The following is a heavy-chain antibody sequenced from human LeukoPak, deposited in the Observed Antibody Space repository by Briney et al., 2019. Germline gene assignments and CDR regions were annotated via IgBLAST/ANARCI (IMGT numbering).Heavy chain of an antibody. CDR2: ISSSSSYI. CDR1: GFTFSSYS. J-gene: IGHJ6*03. Sequence: PGGSLRLSCAASGFTFSSYSMNWVRQAPGKGLEWVSSISSSSSYIYYADSVKGRFTISRDKSQSTLYLQMNSLRAEDTAMYHCARRGIRVGYYMDVWGKGTTVTVSS. D-gene: IGHD6-19*01. CDR3: ARRGIRVGYYMDV. V-gene: IGHV3-21*04.